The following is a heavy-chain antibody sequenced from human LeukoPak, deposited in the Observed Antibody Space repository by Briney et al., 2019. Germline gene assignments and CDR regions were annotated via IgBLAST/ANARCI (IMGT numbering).Heavy chain of an antibody. CDR1: GLSFVTYA. D-gene: IGHD3-10*01. CDR3: AKIHWSSFGDFSWTFDS. CDR2: ISGSGDTT. Sequence: GGSLRLSCAASGLSFVTYAMTWVRQAPGKGLEWVSAISGSGDTTEYTDSVKGRFSISRDNSKNEVYLEMNTVTVEDVAIYFCAKIHWSSFGDFSWTFDSWGQGTMVTVSS. J-gene: IGHJ3*01. V-gene: IGHV3-23*01.